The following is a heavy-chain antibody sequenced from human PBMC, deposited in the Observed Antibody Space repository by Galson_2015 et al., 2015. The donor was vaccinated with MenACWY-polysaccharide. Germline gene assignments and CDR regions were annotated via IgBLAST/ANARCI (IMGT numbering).Heavy chain of an antibody. D-gene: IGHD3-22*01. V-gene: IGHV1-18*01. J-gene: IGHJ5*02. CDR1: GYTFTSYG. Sequence: QSGAEVKKPGASVKVSCKASGYTFTSYGISWVRQAPGQGLEWMGWISAYNGNTNYAQKLQGRVTMTTDTSTSTAYMELRSLRSDDTAVYYCARVGTDYYDSSGYYRGGNWFDPWGQGTLVTVSS. CDR2: ISAYNGNT. CDR3: ARVGTDYYDSSGYYRGGNWFDP.